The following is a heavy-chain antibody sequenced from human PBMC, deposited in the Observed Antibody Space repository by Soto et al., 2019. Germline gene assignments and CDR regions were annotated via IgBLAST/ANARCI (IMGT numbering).Heavy chain of an antibody. V-gene: IGHV4-59*01. CDR3: ARLGVVAQNWFDP. J-gene: IGHJ5*02. CDR2: IYYSGST. CDR1: GGSISSYY. D-gene: IGHD3-22*01. Sequence: SLTCTVSGGSISSYYWGWIRHPPGKGLEWIGYIYYSGSTNYNPSLKSRVTISVDTSKNQFSLKLSSVTAADTAVYYCARLGVVAQNWFDPWGQGTLVTVSS.